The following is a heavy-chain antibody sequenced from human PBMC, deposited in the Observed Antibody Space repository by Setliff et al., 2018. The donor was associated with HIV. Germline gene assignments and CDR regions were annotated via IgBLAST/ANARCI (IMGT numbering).Heavy chain of an antibody. V-gene: IGHV5-51*01. CDR2: IYPYDSDT. CDR3: ARRPYYDSWSGHQAFDV. Sequence: SLKISCKGSGYSFTTYWIGWVRQMPGKGLEWMGIIYPYDSDTRYNPSFQGHVTISADKSISTAYVQWSGLKASDTAIYYCARRPYYDSWSGHQAFDVWGQGTMVTVSS. D-gene: IGHD3-3*01. J-gene: IGHJ3*01. CDR1: GYSFTTYW.